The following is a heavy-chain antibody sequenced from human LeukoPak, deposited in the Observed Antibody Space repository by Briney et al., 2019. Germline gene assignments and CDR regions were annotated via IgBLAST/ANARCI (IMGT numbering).Heavy chain of an antibody. Sequence: SQTLSLTCTVSGGSISSGDYFWSWIRQPPGKGLEWIGYIYYSGSTYYNPSLKSRVTISVDTSKNQFSLKLSSVTAADTAVYYCAREQLAGAFDIWGQGTMVTVSS. CDR2: IYYSGST. CDR3: AREQLAGAFDI. CDR1: GGSISSGDYF. V-gene: IGHV4-30-4*08. D-gene: IGHD6-6*01. J-gene: IGHJ3*02.